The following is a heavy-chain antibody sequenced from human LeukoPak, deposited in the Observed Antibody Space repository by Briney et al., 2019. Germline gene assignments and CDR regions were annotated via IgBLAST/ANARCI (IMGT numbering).Heavy chain of an antibody. J-gene: IGHJ5*02. CDR3: ARGYDSSGSRFDP. Sequence: GGSLRLSCAASGFTISNSWMHWVRQPPGKGLLWVSRIKSDGSWTDYADSVKGRFTSSRDNAKNTVSLQMNSLRAEDTAVYYCARGYDSSGSRFDPWGQGTLVTVSS. V-gene: IGHV3-74*01. CDR1: GFTISNSW. D-gene: IGHD3-22*01. CDR2: IKSDGSWT.